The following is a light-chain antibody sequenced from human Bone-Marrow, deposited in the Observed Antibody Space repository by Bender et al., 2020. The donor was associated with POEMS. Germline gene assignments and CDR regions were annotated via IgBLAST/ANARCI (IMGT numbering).Light chain of an antibody. J-gene: IGLJ2*01. Sequence: QSALTQPASVSGSPGQSITISCTGASSDVGAYNLVSWFQQHPGKAPELMIYEVNKRPSGVSNRFSGSKSGNTASLTISGLQAEDEADYYCCSYAGRGTMIFGGGTRLTVL. CDR3: CSYAGRGTMI. V-gene: IGLV2-23*02. CDR1: SSDVGAYNL. CDR2: EVN.